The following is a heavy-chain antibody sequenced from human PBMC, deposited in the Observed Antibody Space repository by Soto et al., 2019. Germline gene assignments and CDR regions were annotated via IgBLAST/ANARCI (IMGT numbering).Heavy chain of an antibody. Sequence: NPSETLSLTCTVSGGSISSGDYYWSWIRQPPGKGLEWIGYIYYSGSTYYNPSLKSRVTISVDTPKNQFSLKLSSVTAADTAVYYCARDHREWCSTSCYTDLYYYYGMDVWGQGTTVTVSS. V-gene: IGHV4-30-4*01. CDR2: IYYSGST. D-gene: IGHD2-2*02. J-gene: IGHJ6*02. CDR3: ARDHREWCSTSCYTDLYYYYGMDV. CDR1: GGSISSGDYY.